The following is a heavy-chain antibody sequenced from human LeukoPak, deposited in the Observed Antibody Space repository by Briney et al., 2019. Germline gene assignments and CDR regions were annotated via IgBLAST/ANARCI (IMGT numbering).Heavy chain of an antibody. D-gene: IGHD5-24*01. CDR3: VRDRSMAFDY. Sequence: SQTLSVTCAISGDSVLSNSAGCNWIRQSPSRGLEWLGRTYYRSKWYNDYAISVKSRVTISPDTSKNHFSLHLKSVTPEDTAVYYCVRDRSMAFDYWGQGTLVTVSS. J-gene: IGHJ4*02. CDR1: GDSVLSNSAG. CDR2: TYYRSKWYN. V-gene: IGHV6-1*01.